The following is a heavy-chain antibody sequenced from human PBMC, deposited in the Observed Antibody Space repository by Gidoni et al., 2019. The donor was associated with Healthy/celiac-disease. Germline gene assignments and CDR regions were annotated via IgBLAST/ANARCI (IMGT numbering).Heavy chain of an antibody. D-gene: IGHD2-21*02. V-gene: IGHV1-24*01. J-gene: IGHJ6*02. CDR3: ATRGVVTRPYYYYYYGMDV. CDR2: FDPEDGET. CDR1: GYTLTELS. Sequence: QVQLVQSGAEVKKPGASVKVHCKVSGYTLTELSMHWVRQAPGKGLEWMGSFDPEDGETIYAQKFQGRVTMTEDTSTDTAYMELSSLRSEDTAVYYCATRGVVTRPYYYYYYGMDVWGQGTTVTVSS.